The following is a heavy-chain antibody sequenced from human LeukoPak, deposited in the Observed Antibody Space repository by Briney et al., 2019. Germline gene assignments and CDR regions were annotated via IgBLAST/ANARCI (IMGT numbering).Heavy chain of an antibody. Sequence: SETLSLTCTVSGGSISSSSYYWGWIRQPPGKGLEWIGSIYYSGSTYYNPSLKSRVTISVYTSKNQFSLKLSSVTAADPAVYSXXXPRGFNTFDYWGQGTLVTVSS. V-gene: IGHV4-39*01. D-gene: IGHD6-25*01. J-gene: IGHJ4*02. CDR1: GGSISSSSYY. CDR3: XXPRGFNTFDY. CDR2: IYYSGST.